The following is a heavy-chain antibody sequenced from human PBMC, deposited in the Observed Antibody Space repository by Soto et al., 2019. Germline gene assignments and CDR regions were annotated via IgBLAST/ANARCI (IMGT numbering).Heavy chain of an antibody. D-gene: IGHD3-3*01. CDR1: GYTFTSYA. CDR3: ARSVYDFWSVYFLYYMDV. Sequence: ASVKVSCKASGYTFTSYAMHWVRQAPGQRLEWMGWINAGNGNTKYSQKFQGRVTITRDTSASTAYMELSSLRSEDTAVYYCARSVYDFWSVYFLYYMDVWGKGTTVTVSS. CDR2: INAGNGNT. V-gene: IGHV1-3*01. J-gene: IGHJ6*03.